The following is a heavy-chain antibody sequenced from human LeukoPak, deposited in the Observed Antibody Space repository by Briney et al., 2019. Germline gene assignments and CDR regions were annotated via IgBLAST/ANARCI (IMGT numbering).Heavy chain of an antibody. CDR1: GFTFSNAW. CDR2: IKSKTDGGTT. V-gene: IGHV3-15*01. Sequence: PGGSLRLSCAASGFTFSNAWMSWVRQAPGKGLEWVGRIKSKTDGGTTDYAAPVKGRFTISRDDSKNTLYPQMNSLRAEDTAVYFCARDTSSAWYGLIDYWGQGSLVTVSS. CDR3: ARDTSSAWYGLIDY. D-gene: IGHD6-19*01. J-gene: IGHJ4*02.